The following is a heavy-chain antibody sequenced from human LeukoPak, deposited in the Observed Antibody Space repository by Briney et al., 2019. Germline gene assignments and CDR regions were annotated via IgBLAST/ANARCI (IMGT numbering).Heavy chain of an antibody. Sequence: GASVKVSFNASGYPFSSYDINWARQATGQALEWMGCMHPNSGNTGYAQKFGGRVNMTRDTYMRTAYMELSSERSQETAIYYCTGGSIAVPYNWFDPWGQGTLVTVSS. CDR3: TGGSIAVPYNWFDP. CDR2: MHPNSGNT. V-gene: IGHV1-8*01. J-gene: IGHJ5*02. D-gene: IGHD6-19*01. CDR1: GYPFSSYD.